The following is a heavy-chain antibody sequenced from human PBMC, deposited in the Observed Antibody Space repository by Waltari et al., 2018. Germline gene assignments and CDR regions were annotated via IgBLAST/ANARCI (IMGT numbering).Heavy chain of an antibody. D-gene: IGHD3-10*01. CDR1: GGSFSGYY. CDR2: INHSGST. CDR3: ARRHYGSGSYYNEPYYYYGMDV. V-gene: IGHV4-34*01. Sequence: QVQLQQWGAGLLKPSETLSLTCAVYGGSFSGYYWSWIRQPPGKGLDWIGEINHSGSTNYNPPLKSRVTISVDTSKNQFSLKLSSVTAADTAVYYCARRHYGSGSYYNEPYYYYGMDVWGQGTTVTVSS. J-gene: IGHJ6*02.